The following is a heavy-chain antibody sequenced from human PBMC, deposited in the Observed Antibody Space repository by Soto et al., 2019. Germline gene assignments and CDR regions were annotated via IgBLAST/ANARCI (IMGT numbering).Heavy chain of an antibody. D-gene: IGHD2-15*01. J-gene: IGHJ6*02. CDR2: IWYDGTNK. Sequence: QVQLVESGGGVVQPGGSLRLSCAASGFTFSNYGMHWVRQAPGKGLESVAVIWYDGTNKYYADSVKGRFTISRDNSKNTMYLQVNSLSAEDTAVYYCARHYSRYYGMDVWGQGTTVTVSS. V-gene: IGHV3-33*01. CDR3: ARHYSRYYGMDV. CDR1: GFTFSNYG.